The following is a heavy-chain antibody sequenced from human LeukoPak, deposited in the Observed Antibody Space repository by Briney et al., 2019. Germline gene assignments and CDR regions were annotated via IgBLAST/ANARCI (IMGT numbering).Heavy chain of an antibody. D-gene: IGHD3-22*01. CDR1: GFTFSSYA. J-gene: IGHJ4*02. CDR3: ARDQNSSGYSYSYYFDY. CDR2: ISYDGSNK. Sequence: GRSLRLSCAASGFTFSSYAMHWVRQAPGKGLEWVAVISYDGSNKYYADSVKGRFTISRDNSKNTLYLQMNSLRAGDTAVYYCARDQNSSGYSYSYYFDYWGQGTLVTVSS. V-gene: IGHV3-30*04.